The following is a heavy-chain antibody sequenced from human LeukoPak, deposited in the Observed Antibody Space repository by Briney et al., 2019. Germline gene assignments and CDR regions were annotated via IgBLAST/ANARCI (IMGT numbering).Heavy chain of an antibody. J-gene: IGHJ5*02. V-gene: IGHV4-59*12. Sequence: SETLSLTCAVSGGSISSYYWSWIRQPPGKGLEWIGYIYYSGSTNYNPSLKSRVTISVDTSKNQFSLKLSSVTAADTAVYYCARDQPTYSSSFNWFDPWGQGTLVTVSS. CDR3: ARDQPTYSSSFNWFDP. CDR1: GGSISSYY. CDR2: IYYSGST. D-gene: IGHD6-6*01.